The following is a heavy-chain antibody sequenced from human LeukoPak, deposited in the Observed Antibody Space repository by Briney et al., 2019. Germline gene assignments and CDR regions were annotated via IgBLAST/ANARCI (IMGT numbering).Heavy chain of an antibody. Sequence: SETLSLTCTVSGGSLSSSSYYWGWIRQPPGKGLEWIGSIYYSGSTYYNPSLKSRVTISVDTSKNQFSLKLSSVTAADTAVYYCARHRYYGSGNIWFDPWGQGTLVTVSS. CDR2: IYYSGST. J-gene: IGHJ5*02. CDR3: ARHRYYGSGNIWFDP. CDR1: GGSLSSSSYY. D-gene: IGHD3-10*01. V-gene: IGHV4-39*01.